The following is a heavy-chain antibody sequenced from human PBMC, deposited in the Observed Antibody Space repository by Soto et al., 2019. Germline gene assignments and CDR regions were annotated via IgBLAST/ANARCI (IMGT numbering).Heavy chain of an antibody. CDR2: IKQDGSET. V-gene: IGHV3-7*01. CDR3: ARDRAFCSGTNCRRGSIYYYYMDV. D-gene: IGHD2-2*01. Sequence: EVHLVESGGGLVQPGGSLRLSCAASGFTFSGHWMSWVRQAPGKGLEWVAHIKQDGSETFYVGSVKGLFTISRDKAKNSLDLQMNSLRAEDTALYYCARDRAFCSGTNCRRGSIYYYYMDVWGNGTTVTVSS. CDR1: GFTFSGHW. J-gene: IGHJ6*03.